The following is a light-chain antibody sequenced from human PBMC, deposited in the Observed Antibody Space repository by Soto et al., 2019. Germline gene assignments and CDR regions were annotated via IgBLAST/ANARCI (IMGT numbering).Light chain of an antibody. CDR1: SSDVGGYNY. V-gene: IGLV2-14*01. CDR2: EVS. CDR3: QSQDGSLSVSV. Sequence: QSALTQPASVSGSPGQSITISCTGTSSDVGGYNYVSWYQQHPGKAPKLMIYEVSNRPSGVPDRFSGSKFATSAYLTISGLQAEDEAEYYCQSQDGSLSVSVFGGGTKLTVL. J-gene: IGLJ3*02.